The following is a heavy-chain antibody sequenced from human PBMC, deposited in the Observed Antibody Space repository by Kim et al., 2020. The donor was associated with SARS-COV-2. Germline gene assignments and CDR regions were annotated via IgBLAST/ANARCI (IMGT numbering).Heavy chain of an antibody. Sequence: ASVKVSCKASGYTFTSYGISWVRQAPGQGLEWMGWISAYNGNTNYAQKLQGRVTMTTDTSTSTAYMVLRSLRSDDTAVYYCAREGYYGSGSYPLDYWGQGTLVTVSS. CDR3: AREGYYGSGSYPLDY. CDR1: GYTFTSYG. CDR2: ISAYNGNT. J-gene: IGHJ4*02. D-gene: IGHD3-10*01. V-gene: IGHV1-18*01.